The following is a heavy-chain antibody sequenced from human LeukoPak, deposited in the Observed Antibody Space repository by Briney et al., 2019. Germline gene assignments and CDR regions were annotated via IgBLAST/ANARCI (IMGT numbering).Heavy chain of an antibody. V-gene: IGHV3-21*01. Sequence: GGSLRLSCAASGFTLSSYSMNWVRQAPRKGLEWVSSISSSSSYIYFADQVKGSFTLSRDNDKNSLYLQMNSLRAEDTAVYYCSGDGTPVTTDYWGQGTLVTVSS. CDR3: SGDGTPVTTDY. J-gene: IGHJ4*02. D-gene: IGHD4-17*01. CDR2: ISSSSSYI. CDR1: GFTLSSYS.